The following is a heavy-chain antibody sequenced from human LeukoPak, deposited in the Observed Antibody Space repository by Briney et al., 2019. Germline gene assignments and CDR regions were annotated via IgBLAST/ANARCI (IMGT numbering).Heavy chain of an antibody. CDR1: GGSISSSNW. CDR2: IYYSGST. V-gene: IGHV4-30-4*01. D-gene: IGHD4-17*01. CDR3: ARTTVTTSWAVDY. J-gene: IGHJ4*02. Sequence: SETLSLTCAVSGGSISSSNWWSWIRQPPGKGLEWIGYIYYSGSTYYNPSLKSRVTISVDTSKNQFSLKLSSVTAADTAVYYCARTTVTTSWAVDYWGQGTLVTVSS.